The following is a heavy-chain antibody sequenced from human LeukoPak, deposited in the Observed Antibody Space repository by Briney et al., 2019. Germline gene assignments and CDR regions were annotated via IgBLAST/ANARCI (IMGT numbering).Heavy chain of an antibody. Sequence: ASVKVSCKASGGTFSSYGISWVRQAPGQGLEWMGGIIPIFGTPNYAQKFQGRVTITADESTSTAYMELSSLRSEDTAVYYCARGSGTITMVRGVFYGMDVWGQGTTVTVSS. CDR1: GGTFSSYG. J-gene: IGHJ6*02. D-gene: IGHD3-10*01. CDR3: ARGSGTITMVRGVFYGMDV. CDR2: IIPIFGTP. V-gene: IGHV1-69*13.